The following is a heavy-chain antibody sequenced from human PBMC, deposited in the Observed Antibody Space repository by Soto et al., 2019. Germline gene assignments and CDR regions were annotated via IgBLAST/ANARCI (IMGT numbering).Heavy chain of an antibody. J-gene: IGHJ5*02. D-gene: IGHD3-3*01. V-gene: IGHV4-4*07. CDR1: CGSMSSYY. CDR3: ARGQRFSDWFDP. CDR2: VYSSGGT. Sequence: SETLSLTCSVSCGSMSSYYWTWIRQPAGKGLEWIGRVYSSGGTHYNSSLKSRVTISLDTSKNQFSLRLISVTAADTAVYYCARGQRFSDWFDPWGQGTLVTVSS.